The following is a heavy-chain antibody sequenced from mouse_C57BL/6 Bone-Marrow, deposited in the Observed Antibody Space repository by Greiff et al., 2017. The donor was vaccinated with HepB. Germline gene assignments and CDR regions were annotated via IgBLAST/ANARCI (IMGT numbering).Heavy chain of an antibody. D-gene: IGHD2-14*01. V-gene: IGHV1-15*01. CDR1: GYTFTDYE. CDR2: IDPETGGT. Sequence: QVQLQQSGAELVRPGASVTLSCKASGYTFTDYEMHWVQQTPVHGLEWIGAIDPETGGTAYNQKFKGKAILTADKSSSTAYMELRSLTSEDSAVYYCTRGYSGYFDVWGTGTTVTVSS. J-gene: IGHJ1*03. CDR3: TRGYSGYFDV.